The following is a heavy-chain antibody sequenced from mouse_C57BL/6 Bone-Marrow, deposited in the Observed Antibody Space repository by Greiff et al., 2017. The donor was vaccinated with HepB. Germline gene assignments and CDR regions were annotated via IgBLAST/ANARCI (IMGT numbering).Heavy chain of an antibody. CDR1: GFTFSSYA. J-gene: IGHJ4*01. CDR3: ARDGRGVYYYAMDY. D-gene: IGHD1-1*01. CDR2: ISDGGSYT. Sequence: EVQLVESGGGLVKPGGSLKLSCAASGFTFSSYAMSWVRQTPEKRLEWVATISDGGSYTYYPDNVKGRFTISRDNAKNNLYLQMSHRKSEDTAMYYCARDGRGVYYYAMDYWGQGTSVTVSS. V-gene: IGHV5-4*01.